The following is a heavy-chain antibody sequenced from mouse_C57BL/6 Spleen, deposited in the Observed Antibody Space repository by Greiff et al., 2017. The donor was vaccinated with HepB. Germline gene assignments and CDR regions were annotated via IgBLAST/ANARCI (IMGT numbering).Heavy chain of an antibody. D-gene: IGHD3-2*02. J-gene: IGHJ4*01. CDR2: IDPSDSYT. V-gene: IGHV1-50*01. Sequence: VQLQQPGAELVKPGASVKLSCKASGYTFTSYWMQWVKQRPGQGLEWIGEIDPSDSYTNYNQKFKGKATLTVDTSSSTAYMQLSSLTSEDSAVYYCARSPAQAPMDYWGQGTSVTVSS. CDR3: ARSPAQAPMDY. CDR1: GYTFTSYW.